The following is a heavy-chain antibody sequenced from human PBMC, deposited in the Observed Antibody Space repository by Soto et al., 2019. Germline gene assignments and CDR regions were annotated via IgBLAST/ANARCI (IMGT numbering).Heavy chain of an antibody. CDR3: ARDLMVRGASNYYYYGMDV. CDR2: IYYSGST. J-gene: IGHJ6*02. D-gene: IGHD3-10*01. Sequence: SETLSLTCTVSGGSISSVDYYWSWMRQPAGKGLEWIGYIYYSGSTYYNPSLKSRVTISVDTSKNQFSLKLSSVTAADTAVYYCARDLMVRGASNYYYYGMDVWGQGTTVTVSS. V-gene: IGHV4-30-4*01. CDR1: GGSISSVDYY.